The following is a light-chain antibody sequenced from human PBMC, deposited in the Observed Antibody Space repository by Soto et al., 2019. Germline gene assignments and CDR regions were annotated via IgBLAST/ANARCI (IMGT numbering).Light chain of an antibody. CDR1: QSITTY. V-gene: IGKV1-39*01. CDR2: TTS. J-gene: IGKJ1*01. Sequence: DIQMTQSPSSLSASVGDRVTITCRASQSITTYLNWYQQKPGKAPKLLIYTTSSLQPGVPSRFSGSGSGTDFTLTISSLQPEDFATYYCQQSYSTPRTFGQGTKVEIK. CDR3: QQSYSTPRT.